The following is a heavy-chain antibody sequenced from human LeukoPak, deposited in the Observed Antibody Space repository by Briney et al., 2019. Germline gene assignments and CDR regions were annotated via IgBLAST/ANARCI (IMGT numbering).Heavy chain of an antibody. V-gene: IGHV1-46*01. CDR1: GYTFTSYY. D-gene: IGHD1-26*01. Sequence: ASVKVSCKASGYTFTSYYMHWVRQAPGQGLEWMGIINPSGGSTSYAQKFQGRVTMTRDMSTSTVYMDLSSLRSDDTAVYYCARGLSGTYFKVDYWGQGTLVTVSS. CDR3: ARGLSGTYFKVDY. J-gene: IGHJ4*02. CDR2: INPSGGST.